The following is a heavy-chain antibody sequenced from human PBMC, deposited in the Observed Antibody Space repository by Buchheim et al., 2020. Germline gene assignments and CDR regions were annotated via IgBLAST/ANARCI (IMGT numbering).Heavy chain of an antibody. V-gene: IGHV4-61*02. CDR1: GGSISSGSYY. J-gene: IGHJ4*02. CDR3: AREVKRCSSTSCYGPNFDY. CDR2: IYTSGST. Sequence: QVQLQESGPGLVKPSQTLSLTCTVSGGSISSGSYYWSWIRQPAGKGLEWIGRIYTSGSTNYNPSLKSRVTISLDTSKNQFSLKLSSVTAADTAVYYCAREVKRCSSTSCYGPNFDYWGQGTL. D-gene: IGHD2-2*01.